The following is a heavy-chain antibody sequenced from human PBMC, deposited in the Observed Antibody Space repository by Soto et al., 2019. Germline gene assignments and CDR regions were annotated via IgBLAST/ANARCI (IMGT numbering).Heavy chain of an antibody. CDR3: VRDRRIYYSDPHDEFVASDYEV. J-gene: IGHJ3*01. Sequence: QVQLIQSEAEVKKPGSSVRVSFTASGGICGSHGFRWVRHAPGQRLEWVGGFIPIFRTLTYTEKFQARVRIAADESTNTVYLDLSSLTSEDTAVYYCVRDRRIYYSDPHDEFVASDYEVWGQGTMVSVSS. D-gene: IGHD3-22*01. CDR2: FIPIFRTL. CDR1: GGICGSHG. V-gene: IGHV1-69*01.